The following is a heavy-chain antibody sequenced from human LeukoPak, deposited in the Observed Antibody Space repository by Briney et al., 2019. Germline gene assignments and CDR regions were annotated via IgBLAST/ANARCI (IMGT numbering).Heavy chain of an antibody. CDR1: GGSISSYY. CDR3: ARNWNTLTGWFDP. J-gene: IGHJ5*02. V-gene: IGHV4-59*13. D-gene: IGHD1/OR15-1a*01. Sequence: PSETLSLTCTVSGGSISSYYWSWIRQPPGKGMERIGYIYYCGSTNYNPSLKSRVTISVDTSKNQFSLKLSSVTAADTAVYYCARNWNTLTGWFDPWGQGTLVTVSS. CDR2: IYYCGST.